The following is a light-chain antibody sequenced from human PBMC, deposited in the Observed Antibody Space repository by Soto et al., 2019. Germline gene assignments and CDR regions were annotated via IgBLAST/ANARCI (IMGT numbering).Light chain of an antibody. CDR3: QQYGSSTWT. J-gene: IGKJ1*01. Sequence: EIVLTHSPGTLSLSPGERATLSCRASQSVSSSYLAWYQQKPGQAPRLLIYGASSRATGIPDRFSGSGSGTDFTLTISRLEPEEFAVYYCQQYGSSTWTFGQGTKVDIK. V-gene: IGKV3-20*01. CDR2: GAS. CDR1: QSVSSSY.